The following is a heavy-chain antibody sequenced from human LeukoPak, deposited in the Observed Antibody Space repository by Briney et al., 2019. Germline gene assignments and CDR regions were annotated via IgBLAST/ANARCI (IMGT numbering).Heavy chain of an antibody. Sequence: GGSLRLSCAASGFTFSSYSMNWVRQAPGKGLEWVSSISSSSSYIYYADSVKGRFTISRDNAKNSLYPQMNSLRAEDTAVYYCARVVVGSRADDYWGQGTLVTVSS. V-gene: IGHV3-21*01. CDR3: ARVVVGSRADDY. CDR1: GFTFSSYS. D-gene: IGHD2-15*01. J-gene: IGHJ4*02. CDR2: ISSSSSYI.